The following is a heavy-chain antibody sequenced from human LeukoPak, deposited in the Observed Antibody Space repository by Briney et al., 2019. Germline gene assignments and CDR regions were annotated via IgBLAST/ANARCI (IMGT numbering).Heavy chain of an antibody. D-gene: IGHD3-10*01. CDR1: GGTFSSYA. V-gene: IGHV1-69*04. CDR3: AREGLHYGSASYYHGPFDY. Sequence: ASVKVSCKASGGTFSSYAISWVRQAPGQGLEWMGRIIPILGIANYAQKFQGRVTITADKSTSTAYMELSSLRSEDTAVYYCAREGLHYGSASYYHGPFDYWGQGTLVTVSS. J-gene: IGHJ4*02. CDR2: IIPILGIA.